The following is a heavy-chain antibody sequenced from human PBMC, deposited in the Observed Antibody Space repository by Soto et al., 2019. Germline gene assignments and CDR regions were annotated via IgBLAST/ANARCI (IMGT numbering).Heavy chain of an antibody. CDR1: GYSFATYW. CDR3: ARHRGDSSAHLED. V-gene: IGHV5-10-1*01. CDR2: IDPSDSYT. J-gene: IGHJ4*02. D-gene: IGHD3-22*01. Sequence: GESLKMSCKGSGYSFATYWITWVRQMPGKGLEWMGRIDPSDSYTSYSPSFQGHVTISTNKSISTAYLQWSSLKASDTAMYYCARHRGDSSAHLEDWGQGTQVTVSS.